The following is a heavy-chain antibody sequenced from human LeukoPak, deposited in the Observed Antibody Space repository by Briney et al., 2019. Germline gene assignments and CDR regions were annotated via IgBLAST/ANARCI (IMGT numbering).Heavy chain of an antibody. Sequence: SETLSLTCAVYGGSFSGYYCSWLRQPPGKGLEWIGEINHSGSTNYNPSLKSRVTISVDTSKNQFSLKLSSVSAADPAVYYCARGPYGFWSGHYYFDYWGQGTLVTVSS. V-gene: IGHV4-34*01. CDR2: INHSGST. CDR1: GGSFSGYY. CDR3: ARGPYGFWSGHYYFDY. J-gene: IGHJ4*02. D-gene: IGHD3-3*01.